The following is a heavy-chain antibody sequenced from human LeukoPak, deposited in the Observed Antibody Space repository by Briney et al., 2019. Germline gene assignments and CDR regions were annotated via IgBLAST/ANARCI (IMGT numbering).Heavy chain of an antibody. J-gene: IGHJ4*02. Sequence: GGSLRLSCAASGFTVSSNYMSWVPQAPGKGLEWVSVIYSGGSTYYADSVKGRFTISRDNSKNTLYLQMNSLRAEDTAVYYCARDQSTYYFDYWGQGTLVTVSS. D-gene: IGHD2/OR15-2a*01. CDR3: ARDQSTYYFDY. CDR2: IYSGGST. CDR1: GFTVSSNY. V-gene: IGHV3-53*01.